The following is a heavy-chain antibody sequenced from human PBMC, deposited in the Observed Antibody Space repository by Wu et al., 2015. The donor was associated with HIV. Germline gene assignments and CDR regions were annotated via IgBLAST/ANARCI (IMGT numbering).Heavy chain of an antibody. CDR1: GGTFSSYA. Sequence: QVQLVQSGAEVKKPGSSVKVSCKASGGTFSSYAISWVRQAPGQGLEWMGGIIPIFGTANYAQKFQGRVTITADESTSTAYMELSSLRSEDTAVYYCAREDMVRGEKHYYYYYMDVWGKGTTVTVSS. V-gene: IGHV1-69*12. CDR2: IIPIFGTA. CDR3: AREDMVRGEKHYYYYYMDV. J-gene: IGHJ6*03. D-gene: IGHD3-10*01.